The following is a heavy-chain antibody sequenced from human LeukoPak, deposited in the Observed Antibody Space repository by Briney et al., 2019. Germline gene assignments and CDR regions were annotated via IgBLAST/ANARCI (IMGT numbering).Heavy chain of an antibody. V-gene: IGHV4-39*07. D-gene: IGHD2-2*02. Sequence: SETLSLTCTVSGGSISSSSYYWGWIRQPPGKGLEWIGSIYYSGSTYYNPSLKSRVTISVDTSKNQFSLKLSSVSAADTAVYYCARNSRAGCSSTSCHIDYWGQGTLVTVSS. CDR1: GGSISSSSYY. J-gene: IGHJ4*02. CDR3: ARNSRAGCSSTSCHIDY. CDR2: IYYSGST.